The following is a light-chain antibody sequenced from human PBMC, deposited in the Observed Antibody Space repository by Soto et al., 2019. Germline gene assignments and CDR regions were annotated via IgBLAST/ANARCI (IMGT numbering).Light chain of an antibody. V-gene: IGKV3-15*01. J-gene: IGKJ1*01. CDR1: QTVGSN. Sequence: EIVMTQSPATLSVSPGERATLSCRASQTVGSNLAWYQQKPGQVPRLLIYGASTRATGIPARFSGNGSGTEFNLAISSLQSEDFAVYYCQQYNNSPRTFSQGTKVEIK. CDR3: QQYNNSPRT. CDR2: GAS.